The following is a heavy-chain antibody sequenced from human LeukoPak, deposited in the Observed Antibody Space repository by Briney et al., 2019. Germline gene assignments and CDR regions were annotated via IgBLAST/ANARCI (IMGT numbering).Heavy chain of an antibody. Sequence: GGSLRLSCEASGFTFSSFHMSWVRQAPGKGLEWISAISGSGETTYYADSVKGRFTVSRDNSKNTLYVQMDSLRAEDTAVYYCAKRGYTYGGHFDYWGQGALVTVSS. V-gene: IGHV3-23*01. J-gene: IGHJ4*02. CDR2: ISGSGETT. D-gene: IGHD5-18*01. CDR3: AKRGYTYGGHFDY. CDR1: GFTFSSFH.